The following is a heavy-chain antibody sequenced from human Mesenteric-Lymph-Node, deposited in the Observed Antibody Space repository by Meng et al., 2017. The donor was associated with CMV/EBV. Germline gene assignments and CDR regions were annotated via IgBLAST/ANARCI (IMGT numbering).Heavy chain of an antibody. J-gene: IGHJ6*02. CDR1: GFTFDDYA. V-gene: IGHV3-9*03. D-gene: IGHD3-10*01. Sequence: SLKISCTASGFTFDDYAMHWVRQAPGKGLEWVSGISWNSGSIGYADSVKGRFTISRDNVKHSLYLQMNSLRAEDMALYYCAKDRGSYYYYGMDVWGQGTTVTVSS. CDR3: AKDRGSYYYYGMDV. CDR2: ISWNSGSI.